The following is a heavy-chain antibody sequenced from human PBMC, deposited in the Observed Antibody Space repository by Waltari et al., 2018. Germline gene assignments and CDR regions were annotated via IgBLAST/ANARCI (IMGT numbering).Heavy chain of an antibody. J-gene: IGHJ1*01. CDR2: IIPIFGTA. D-gene: IGHD5-12*01. V-gene: IGHV1-69*05. Sequence: QVQLVQSGAEVKKPGSSVKVSCKASGGTFSSYAISWVRQAPGQGLEWMGGIIPIFGTANYAQKFQGRVTITTDESTSTAYMELSSLRSEDTAVYYCARVWAIYSGYDGEYFQHWGQGTLVTVSS. CDR3: ARVWAIYSGYDGEYFQH. CDR1: GGTFSSYA.